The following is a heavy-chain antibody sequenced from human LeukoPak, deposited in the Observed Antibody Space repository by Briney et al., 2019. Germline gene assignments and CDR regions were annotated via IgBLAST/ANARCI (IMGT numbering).Heavy chain of an antibody. J-gene: IGHJ4*02. Sequence: GGSLRLSCEASGFTFSTYSMTWVRQTPEKGLEWVAALSGSGGSAYYADSVNGRFTVSRDNSKNMFYLQMNSLSADDTAVYYCAKNPNRSGWYQDYWGQGTLVTVPS. CDR2: LSGSGGSA. V-gene: IGHV3-23*01. CDR1: GFTFSTYS. D-gene: IGHD6-19*01. CDR3: AKNPNRSGWYQDY.